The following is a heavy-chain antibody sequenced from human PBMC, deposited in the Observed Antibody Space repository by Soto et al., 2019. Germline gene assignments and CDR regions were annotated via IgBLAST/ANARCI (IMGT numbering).Heavy chain of an antibody. CDR3: ARRNGGSLDY. D-gene: IGHD2-15*01. Sequence: TLSLTCAVSGGSISSGGYSWSWIRQPPGKGLEWIGYIYYSGSTNYNPSLKSRVTISVDTSKNQFSLKVSSVTAADTAVYYCARRNGGSLDYWGQGTLVTVSS. CDR1: GGSISSGGYS. V-gene: IGHV4-30-4*07. J-gene: IGHJ4*02. CDR2: IYYSGST.